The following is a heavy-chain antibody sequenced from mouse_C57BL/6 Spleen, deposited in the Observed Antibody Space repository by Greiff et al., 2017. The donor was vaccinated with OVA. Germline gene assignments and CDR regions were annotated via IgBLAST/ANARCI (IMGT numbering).Heavy chain of an antibody. Sequence: VQLQQPGAELVRPGTSVKLSCKASGYTFTSYWMHWVKQRPGQGLEWIGVIDPSDSYTNYNQKFKGKATLTVDTSSSTAYMQLSSLTSEDSAVYYCARGDYYGSRGGYFDYWGQGTTLTVSS. CDR1: GYTFTSYW. J-gene: IGHJ2*01. CDR3: ARGDYYGSRGGYFDY. D-gene: IGHD1-1*01. CDR2: IDPSDSYT. V-gene: IGHV1-59*01.